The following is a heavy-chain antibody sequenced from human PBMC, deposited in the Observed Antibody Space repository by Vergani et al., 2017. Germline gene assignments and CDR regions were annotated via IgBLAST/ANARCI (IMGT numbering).Heavy chain of an antibody. J-gene: IGHJ4*02. CDR2: IYYSGST. Sequence: QVQLQESGPGLVKPSQTLSLTCTVSGGSISSGDYYWSWIRQHPGKGLEWIGYIYYSGSTYYNPSLKSRLTISVDTSNNHFSLRLNSLTAADTAVYYCARRSGIVYDIFSGTQYFFDFWGQGTLVTVSS. D-gene: IGHD3-9*01. CDR1: GGSISSGDYY. V-gene: IGHV4-31*03. CDR3: ARRSGIVYDIFSGTQYFFDF.